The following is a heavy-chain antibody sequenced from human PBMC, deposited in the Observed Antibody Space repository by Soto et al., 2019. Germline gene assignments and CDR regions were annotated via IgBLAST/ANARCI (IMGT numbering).Heavy chain of an antibody. Sequence: GASLKISYKGSGYSVTSYWIGWVRQMTGKGLEWMGIIYPGDSDTRYSPSFQGQVTISADKSISTAYLQWSSLKASDTAMYYCARLASIGPYYYYGMDVWGQGTTVTVSS. CDR2: IYPGDSDT. V-gene: IGHV5-51*01. CDR1: GYSVTSYW. J-gene: IGHJ6*02. D-gene: IGHD1-26*01. CDR3: ARLASIGPYYYYGMDV.